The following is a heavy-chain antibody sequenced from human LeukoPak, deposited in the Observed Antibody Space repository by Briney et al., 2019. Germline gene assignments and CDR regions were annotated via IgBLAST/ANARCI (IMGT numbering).Heavy chain of an antibody. CDR2: INPNSGGT. J-gene: IGHJ6*02. V-gene: IGHV1-2*06. CDR1: GYTFTGYY. Sequence: ASVKVSCKDSGYTFTGYYMHWVRQAPGQGLEWMGRINPNSGGTNYAQKFQGRVTMTRDTSISTAYMELSWLRSDDTAVYYCARLSIFGVVIPEYYYGMDVWGQGTTVTVSS. CDR3: ARLSIFGVVIPEYYYGMDV. D-gene: IGHD3-3*01.